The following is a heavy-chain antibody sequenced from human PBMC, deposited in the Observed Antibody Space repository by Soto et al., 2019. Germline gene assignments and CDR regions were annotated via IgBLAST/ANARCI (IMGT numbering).Heavy chain of an antibody. D-gene: IGHD6-19*01. CDR3: AAGVAVAGTEVHYYGMDV. V-gene: IGHV3-11*03. J-gene: IGHJ6*02. CDR2: ISSSSSYT. CDR1: GFTFSDYY. Sequence: GGSLRLSCAASGFTFSDYYMSWIRQAPGKGLEWVSYISSSSSYTNYADSVKGRFTISRDTAKNSLSLHMNSLRAEDTAVYYCAAGVAVAGTEVHYYGMDVWGQGTTVPVSS.